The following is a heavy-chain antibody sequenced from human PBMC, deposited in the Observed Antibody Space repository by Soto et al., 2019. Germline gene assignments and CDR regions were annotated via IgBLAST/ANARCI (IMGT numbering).Heavy chain of an antibody. J-gene: IGHJ6*02. CDR3: VKDRSLKRGYSYGLYYYYGMDV. Sequence: GGSLRLSCAASGFTFSSYGMHWVRQAPGKGLEWVAVIXXXGSNKYYANSVKGRFTISRDNSKNTLYLQMNSLRAEDTAVYYCVKDRSLKRGYSYGLYYYYGMDVWGQGTTVTVSS. CDR2: IXXXGSNK. CDR1: GFTFSSYG. V-gene: IGHV3-30*18. D-gene: IGHD5-18*01.